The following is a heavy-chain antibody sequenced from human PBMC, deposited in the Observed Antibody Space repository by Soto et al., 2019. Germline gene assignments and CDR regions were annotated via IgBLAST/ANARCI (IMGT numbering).Heavy chain of an antibody. V-gene: IGHV3-7*01. J-gene: IGHJ4*02. CDR1: GFTFSSYW. D-gene: IGHD2-2*01. CDR3: ARDKGGIVVVPADYFDY. Sequence: GGSLRLSCAASGFTFSSYWMSWVRQAPGEGLEWVANIKQDGSEKYYVDSVKGRFTTSRDNAKNSLYLQMNSLRAEDTAVYYCARDKGGIVVVPADYFDYWGQGTLVTVSS. CDR2: IKQDGSEK.